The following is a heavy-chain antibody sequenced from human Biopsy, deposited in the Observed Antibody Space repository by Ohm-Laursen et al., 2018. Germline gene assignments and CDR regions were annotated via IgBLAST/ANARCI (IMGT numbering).Heavy chain of an antibody. CDR3: AREGDDSSGYTPHYFDY. CDR2: IWYDGSNK. Sequence: SLRLSCAASGFTFSIYGMHWDRQAPGKGLEWVAVIWYDGSNKYYADSVKGRFTISRDDPKNTLYLQMNSLRAEDTAVYYCAREGDDSSGYTPHYFDYWGQGTLVTVSS. J-gene: IGHJ4*02. D-gene: IGHD3-22*01. V-gene: IGHV3-33*01. CDR1: GFTFSIYG.